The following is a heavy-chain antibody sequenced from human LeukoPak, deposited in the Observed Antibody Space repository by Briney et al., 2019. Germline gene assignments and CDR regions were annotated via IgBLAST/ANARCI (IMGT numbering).Heavy chain of an antibody. D-gene: IGHD1-14*01. CDR2: INHSGST. J-gene: IGHJ4*02. Sequence: SETLSLTCAVYGGSFSGYYWSWIRQPPGKGLEWIGEINHSGSTNYNPSLKSRVTISVDTSKNQFSLKLSSVTAADTAVYYCARGLLGYNWNHVGDYWGQGTLVTVSS. CDR1: GGSFSGYY. CDR3: ARGLLGYNWNHVGDY. V-gene: IGHV4-34*01.